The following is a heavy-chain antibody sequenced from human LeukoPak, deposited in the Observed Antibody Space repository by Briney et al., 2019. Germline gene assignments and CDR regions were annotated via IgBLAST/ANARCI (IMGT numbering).Heavy chain of an antibody. Sequence: ASVKVSCKASGYTFTGYYIQWMRQAPGQGLEWMGWINPNTGGTTYAQKFQGRVSLTRDMSISTAYMELCRLTSDDTAVYYCARDHNWGPDYWGQGTLVSVSS. CDR2: INPNTGGT. J-gene: IGHJ4*02. CDR3: ARDHNWGPDY. D-gene: IGHD7-27*01. V-gene: IGHV1-2*02. CDR1: GYTFTGYY.